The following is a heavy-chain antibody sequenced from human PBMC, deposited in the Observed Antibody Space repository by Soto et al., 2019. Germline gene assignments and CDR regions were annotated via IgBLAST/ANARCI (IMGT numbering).Heavy chain of an antibody. V-gene: IGHV3-64D*08. CDR3: VKDHYDSSGYYYYYYGMDV. D-gene: IGHD3-22*01. J-gene: IGHJ6*02. CDR1: GFTFSSYA. CDR2: ISSNGGST. Sequence: GGSLRLSCSASGFTFSSYAMHWVRQAPGKGLEYVSAISSNGGSTYYADSVKGRFTISRDNSKNTLYLQMSSLRAEDTAVYYCVKDHYDSSGYYYYYYGMDVWGQGTTVTVSS.